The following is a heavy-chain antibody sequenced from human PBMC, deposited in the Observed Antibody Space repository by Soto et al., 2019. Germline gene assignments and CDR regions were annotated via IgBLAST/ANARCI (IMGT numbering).Heavy chain of an antibody. V-gene: IGHV1-46*03. CDR3: VSRDGYNSYYYYGMDV. Sequence: ASVKVSCEACGYSFTSYYMHWVRQAPKQGLEWMGIINPSGGSTSYAQKFQGRVTMTRDTSTSTVYMELSSLRSEDTAVYYCVSRDGYNSYYYYGMDVWGQGTTVTVSS. CDR2: INPSGGST. CDR1: GYSFTSYY. D-gene: IGHD5-12*01. J-gene: IGHJ6*02.